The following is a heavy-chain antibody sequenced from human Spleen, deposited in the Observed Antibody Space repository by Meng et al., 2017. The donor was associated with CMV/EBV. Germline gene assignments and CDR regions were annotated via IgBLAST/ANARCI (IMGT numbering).Heavy chain of an antibody. CDR1: GYTFTSYG. V-gene: IGHV1-18*01. CDR3: ARDRVGMVVTPWWFDP. D-gene: IGHD4-23*01. Sequence: ASVKVSCKASGYTFTSYGISWVRQAPGQGLEWMGWISAYNGNTNYAQKLQGRVTMTTDTSTSTAYMELRSLRSDDTAVYYCARDRVGMVVTPWWFDPGGQGTLVTVSS. CDR2: ISAYNGNT. J-gene: IGHJ5*02.